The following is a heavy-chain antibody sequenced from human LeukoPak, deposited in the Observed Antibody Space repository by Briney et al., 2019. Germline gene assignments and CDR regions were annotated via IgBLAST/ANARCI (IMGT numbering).Heavy chain of an antibody. Sequence: GGSLRLSCAACGFTVSSNYMSWVRQAPGKGLEWVSVIYSGGSTYYADSVEGRFTISRDNSKNALYLQMNSLRAEDTAVYYCARLPPTGYFDYWGQGTLVTVSS. CDR2: IYSGGST. J-gene: IGHJ4*02. V-gene: IGHV3-66*01. CDR3: ARLPPTGYFDY. D-gene: IGHD2-8*02. CDR1: GFTVSSNY.